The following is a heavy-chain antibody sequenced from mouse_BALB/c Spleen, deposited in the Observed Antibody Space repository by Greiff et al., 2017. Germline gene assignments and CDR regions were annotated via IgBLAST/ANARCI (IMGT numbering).Heavy chain of an antibody. CDR2: ISSGGSYT. J-gene: IGHJ2*01. D-gene: IGHD2-14*01. V-gene: IGHV5-6*02. CDR3: ARHDRYYFDY. Sequence: EVKLEESGGDLVKPGGSLKLSCAASGFTFSSYGMSWVRQTPDKRLEWVANISSGGSYTYYPDSVKGRFTISRDNAKNTLYLQMSSLKSEDTAMYYCARHDRYYFDYWGQGTTLTVSS. CDR1: GFTFSSYG.